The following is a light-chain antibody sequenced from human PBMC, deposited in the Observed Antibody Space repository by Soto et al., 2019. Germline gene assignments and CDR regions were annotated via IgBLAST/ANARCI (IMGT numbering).Light chain of an antibody. J-gene: IGLJ1*01. CDR3: SAWDDSLNGTNVT. Sequence: QSVLTKAPSASVTPGQWVTIPCSGGTANIVSSTVNWYQQFTGNAPNLLIYGITQRPSAVTDRFSRSKSGTSASLAISWLQSEEEADYYCSAWDDSLNGTNVTVGTGTK. CDR1: TANIVSST. V-gene: IGLV1-44*01. CDR2: GIT.